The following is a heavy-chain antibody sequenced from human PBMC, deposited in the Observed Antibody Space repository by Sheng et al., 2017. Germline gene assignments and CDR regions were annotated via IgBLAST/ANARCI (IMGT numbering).Heavy chain of an antibody. CDR2: INHSGST. J-gene: IGHJ4*02. CDR3: AREPYYYDSSGYYYKNYFDY. Sequence: QVQLQQWGAGLLKPSETLSLTCAVYGGSFSGYYWSWIRQPPGKGLEWIGEINHSGSTNYNPSLKSRVTISVDTSKNQFSLKLSSVTAADTAVYYCAREPYYYDSSGYYYKNYFDYWAREPWSPSPQ. V-gene: IGHV4-34*01. D-gene: IGHD3-22*01. CDR1: GGSFSGYY.